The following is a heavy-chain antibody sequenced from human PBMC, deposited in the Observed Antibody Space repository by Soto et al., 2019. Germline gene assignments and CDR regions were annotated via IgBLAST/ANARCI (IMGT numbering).Heavy chain of an antibody. CDR3: ASQYSSSPKSNYHYGMAV. D-gene: IGHD6-6*01. Sequence: GESLKICCKGSGYSFTSYWISWVRQMPGKGLEWMGRIDPSDSYTNYSPSFQGHVTISADKSISTAYLQWSSLKASDTAMYYCASQYSSSPKSNYHYGMAVWGQGTTVTVSS. V-gene: IGHV5-10-1*01. CDR1: GYSFTSYW. J-gene: IGHJ6*02. CDR2: IDPSDSYT.